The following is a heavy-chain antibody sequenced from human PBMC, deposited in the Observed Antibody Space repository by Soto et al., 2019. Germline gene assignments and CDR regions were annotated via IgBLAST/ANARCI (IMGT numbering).Heavy chain of an antibody. CDR2: IYWDEDK. CDR1: GFSLSTSGVG. CDR3: AHDSSGYYGFDY. Sequence: SGPTLVNPTQTLTLTCTFSGFSLSTSGVGVGWIRQPPGKALEWLALIYWDEDKRYSPSLKNRLTITKDTSKNQVVLTMTNMDPVDTATYYCAHDSSGYYGFDYWGQGTLVTVSS. J-gene: IGHJ4*02. D-gene: IGHD3-22*01. V-gene: IGHV2-5*02.